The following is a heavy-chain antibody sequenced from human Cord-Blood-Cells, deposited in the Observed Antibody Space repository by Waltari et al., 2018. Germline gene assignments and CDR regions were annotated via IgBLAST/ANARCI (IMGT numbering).Heavy chain of an antibody. Sequence: QVQLQQWGAGLLKPSETLSLTCAVYGGSFSGYYWSWIRQPPGKGLGWIGEINHSGSTNYTTSLKSRVTISVDTSKNRFSLKLSSVTAADTAVYYCARPKTGRYFDLWGRGTLVTVSS. D-gene: IGHD1-1*01. CDR1: GGSFSGYY. CDR3: ARPKTGRYFDL. J-gene: IGHJ2*01. V-gene: IGHV4-34*01. CDR2: INHSGST.